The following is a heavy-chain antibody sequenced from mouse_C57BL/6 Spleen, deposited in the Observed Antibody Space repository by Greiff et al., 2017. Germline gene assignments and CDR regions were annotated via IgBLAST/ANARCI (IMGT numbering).Heavy chain of an antibody. V-gene: IGHV1-4*01. Sequence: QVQLQQSGAELARPGASVKMSCKASGYTFTSYTMHWVKQRPGQGLEWIGYINPSSGYTKYNQKFKDKATLTADKSSSTAYMQLSSLTSEDSAVYYCAREGDGYYDYYAMDYWGQGTSVTVSS. J-gene: IGHJ4*01. D-gene: IGHD2-3*01. CDR3: AREGDGYYDYYAMDY. CDR1: GYTFTSYT. CDR2: INPSSGYT.